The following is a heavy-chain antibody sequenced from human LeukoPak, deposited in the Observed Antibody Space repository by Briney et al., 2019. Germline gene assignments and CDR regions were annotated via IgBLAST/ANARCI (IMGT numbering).Heavy chain of an antibody. CDR2: IYYSGST. Sequence: SETLSLTCTVSGGSISSSSYYWGRIRQPPGKGLEWIGSIYYSGSTYYNPSLKSRVTISVDTSKNQFSLKLSSVTAADTAVYYCARHAKGYSYGYNYFDYWGQGTLVTVSS. CDR3: ARHAKGYSYGYNYFDY. J-gene: IGHJ4*02. D-gene: IGHD5-18*01. CDR1: GGSISSSSYY. V-gene: IGHV4-39*01.